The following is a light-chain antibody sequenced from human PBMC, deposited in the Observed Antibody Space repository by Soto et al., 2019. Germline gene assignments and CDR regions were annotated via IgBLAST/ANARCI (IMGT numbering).Light chain of an antibody. J-gene: IGKJ1*01. CDR2: DSS. CDR3: QQYGSSPT. Sequence: EVELTQSPATLSLSAGETATLSCRASPSVDKFLAWYQQRPGQPPRLLIFDSSNRATGVPERFSGSGAGTDFTLTISRLEPEDFAVYYCQQYGSSPTFGQGTKVDIK. CDR1: PSVDKF. V-gene: IGKV3-20*01.